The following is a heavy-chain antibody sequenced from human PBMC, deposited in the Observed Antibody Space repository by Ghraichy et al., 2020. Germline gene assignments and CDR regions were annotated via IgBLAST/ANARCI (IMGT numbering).Heavy chain of an antibody. Sequence: GGSLRLSCAASGFRFSTSVMTWVRQAPGKGLGWVSAISETGRNTYYANSVEGRFRISRDNSKNTLYLHMDSLRVEDTAVYYCVKNLVWGQGTLVSVSS. CDR1: GFRFSTSV. CDR2: ISETGRNT. J-gene: IGHJ4*02. CDR3: VKNLV. V-gene: IGHV3-23*01.